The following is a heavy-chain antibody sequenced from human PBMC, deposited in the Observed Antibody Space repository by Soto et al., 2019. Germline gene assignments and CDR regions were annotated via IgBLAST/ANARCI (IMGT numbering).Heavy chain of an antibody. V-gene: IGHV5-10-1*01. J-gene: IGHJ6*02. CDR1: GYSFTSYW. CDR3: ATLVVPALIALDYGMDV. CDR2: IDPSDSYT. Sequence: GESLKISCKGSGYSFTSYWISWVRQMPGKGLEWMGRIDPSDSYTNYSPSFQGHVTISADKSISTAYLQWSSLKASDTAMYYCATLVVPALIALDYGMDVWGQGTTVTVSS. D-gene: IGHD2-2*01.